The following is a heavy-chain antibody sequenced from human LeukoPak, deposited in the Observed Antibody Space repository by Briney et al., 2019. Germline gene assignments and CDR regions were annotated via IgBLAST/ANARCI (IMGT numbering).Heavy chain of an antibody. CDR2: IKTKTDGGTI. Sequence: PGGSLRLSCAASGFTFSSYAMSWVRQAPGKGLEWVARIKTKTDGGTIDYAAPVKGRFTISRDDSKNTVYLQMNSLKTEDTAVYYCTASYYDSSGYRAWGQGTLVTVSS. CDR3: TASYYDSSGYRA. V-gene: IGHV3-15*01. D-gene: IGHD3-22*01. J-gene: IGHJ4*02. CDR1: GFTFSSYA.